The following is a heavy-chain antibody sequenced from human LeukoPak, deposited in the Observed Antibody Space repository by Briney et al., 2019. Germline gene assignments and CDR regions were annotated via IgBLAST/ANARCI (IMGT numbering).Heavy chain of an antibody. CDR2: IYQSGST. CDR1: GYSISSGYY. CDR3: ARGGVLKSVDY. Sequence: SETLSLTCTVSGYSISSGYYWGWIRQPPGKGLEWIASIYQSGSTNYNPSLKSRVTISVDTSKNQFSLKLSSVTAADTAVYYCARGGVLKSVDYWGQGTLVTVSS. V-gene: IGHV4-38-2*02. D-gene: IGHD3-16*01. J-gene: IGHJ4*02.